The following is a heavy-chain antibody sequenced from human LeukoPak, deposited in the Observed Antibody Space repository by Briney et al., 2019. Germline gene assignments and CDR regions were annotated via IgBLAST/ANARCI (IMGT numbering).Heavy chain of an antibody. J-gene: IGHJ5*02. CDR1: GGTFSSYA. V-gene: IGHV1-69*13. Sequence: ASVKVSCRASGGTFSSYAISWVRQAPGQGLEWMGGIIPIFGTANYAQKFQGRVTITADESTSTAYMELSSLRSEDTAVYYCAREVGSRRFDPWGQGTLVTVSS. CDR2: IIPIFGTA. CDR3: AREVGSRRFDP. D-gene: IGHD6-6*01.